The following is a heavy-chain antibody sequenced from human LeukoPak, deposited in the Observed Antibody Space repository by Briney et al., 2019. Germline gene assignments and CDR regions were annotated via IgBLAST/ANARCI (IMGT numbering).Heavy chain of an antibody. CDR1: GGSISSYY. CDR3: ARPVPSRLGWFDP. Sequence: SETLSLTCTVSGGSISSYYWSWIRQPPGKGLEWIGSIYYSGSTYYNPSLKSRVTISVDTSKNQFSLKLSSVTAADTAVYYCARPVPSRLGWFDPWGQGTLVTVSS. V-gene: IGHV4-59*05. J-gene: IGHJ5*02. D-gene: IGHD1-1*01. CDR2: IYYSGST.